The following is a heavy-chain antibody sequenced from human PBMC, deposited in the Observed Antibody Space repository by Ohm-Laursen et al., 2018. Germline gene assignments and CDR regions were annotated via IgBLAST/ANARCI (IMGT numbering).Heavy chain of an antibody. CDR3: AREGDCTSTTCYYYFDY. Sequence: SLRLSCSASGFTFDDYAMHWVRQAPGKGLEWVSGISWNSGSIGYADSVKGRFTISRDNAKNSLYLQMNSLRAEDTAVYYCAREGDCTSTTCYYYFDYWGQGTLVTVSS. CDR1: GFTFDDYA. CDR2: ISWNSGSI. V-gene: IGHV3-9*01. D-gene: IGHD2-2*01. J-gene: IGHJ4*02.